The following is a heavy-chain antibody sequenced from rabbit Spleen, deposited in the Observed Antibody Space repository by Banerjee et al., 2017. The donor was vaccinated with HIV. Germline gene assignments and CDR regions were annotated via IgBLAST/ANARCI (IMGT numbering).Heavy chain of an antibody. CDR1: GIDFSRNT. V-gene: IGHV1S45*01. Sequence: QEQLEESGGGLVQPEGTLTLTCTASGIDFSRNTMCWVRQAPGKGLEWIACIYGGGSGTTYFANWAKGRFAISKPSSTTVTLQMTSLTAADTATYFCARDNYNGGYGAYMGLWGQGTLGTVS. CDR2: IYGGGSGTT. D-gene: IGHD6-1*01. J-gene: IGHJ4*01. CDR3: ARDNYNGGYGAYMGL.